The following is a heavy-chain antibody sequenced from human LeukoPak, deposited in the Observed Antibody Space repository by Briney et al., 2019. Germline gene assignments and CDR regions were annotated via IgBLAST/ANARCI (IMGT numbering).Heavy chain of an antibody. V-gene: IGHV4-59*08. J-gene: IGHJ4*02. CDR3: ARHVGGGEYLTGHDY. Sequence: SETLSLTCTVSGGSITSYYWSWIRQPPGKGLEWIGYVYNSGSTNYNPSLMRRVTISVDTSKNQVSLKLRSVTAADTAVYYCARHVGGGEYLTGHDYWGQGTLATVSS. CDR2: VYNSGST. CDR1: GGSITSYY. D-gene: IGHD3-9*01.